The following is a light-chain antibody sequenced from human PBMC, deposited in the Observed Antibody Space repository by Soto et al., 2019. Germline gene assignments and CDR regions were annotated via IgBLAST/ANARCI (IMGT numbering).Light chain of an antibody. Sequence: EIVMTQSPATLSVSPGERATLSCRASQSVSSNLGWYQQKPGQAPRLLIYGASTRATAIPPRFSGSGSGTDFTLTISSLQSEDFAVYYCQQYNNWPRGTFGQGTKVAFK. V-gene: IGKV3-15*01. CDR1: QSVSSN. CDR3: QQYNNWPRGT. J-gene: IGKJ1*01. CDR2: GAS.